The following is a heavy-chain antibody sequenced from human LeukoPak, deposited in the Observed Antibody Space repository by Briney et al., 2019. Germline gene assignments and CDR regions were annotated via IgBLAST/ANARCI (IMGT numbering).Heavy chain of an antibody. CDR2: IYYSGST. CDR3: ARSTRYSSGWHRADY. CDR1: GGSISSGGYY. V-gene: IGHV4-31*03. J-gene: IGHJ4*02. D-gene: IGHD6-19*01. Sequence: SETLSLTCTVSGGSISSGGYYWSWIRQHPGKGLEWIGYIYYSGSTYYNPSLKSRVTISVDTSKNQFSLKLSSVNAADTAVYYCARSTRYSSGWHRADYWGQGTLVTVSS.